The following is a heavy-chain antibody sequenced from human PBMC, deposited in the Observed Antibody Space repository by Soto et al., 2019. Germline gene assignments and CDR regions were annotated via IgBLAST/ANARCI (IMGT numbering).Heavy chain of an antibody. V-gene: IGHV4-39*01. CDR3: ARHPRDDYNYGGSGVFDY. Sequence: PSETLSLTCRVAGCSISSSTFWWAWIRQPPGKGLEWIGDMYYSGSSYSSPSLKSRVTLSVDTSKNQLSLKLNSVTAADTAVYYCARHPRDDYNYGGSGVFDYWGQGTLVTVSS. D-gene: IGHD4-4*01. CDR2: MYYSGSS. J-gene: IGHJ4*02. CDR1: GCSISSSTFW.